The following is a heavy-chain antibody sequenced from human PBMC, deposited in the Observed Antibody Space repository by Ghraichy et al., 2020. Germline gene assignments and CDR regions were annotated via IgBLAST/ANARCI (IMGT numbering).Heavy chain of an antibody. J-gene: IGHJ4*02. CDR3: AKDLASHYTLEY. CDR1: GFTFRNNG. D-gene: IGHD3-3*01. Sequence: GESLNISCAASGFTFRNNGMHWVRQAPGKGLEWVAIISYDGKSQKYVDSVKGRFTISRDYFKNTLYLEMNSLRPEDTAVYYCAKDLASHYTLEYWGQGTLVTVSS. CDR2: ISYDGKSQ. V-gene: IGHV3-30*18.